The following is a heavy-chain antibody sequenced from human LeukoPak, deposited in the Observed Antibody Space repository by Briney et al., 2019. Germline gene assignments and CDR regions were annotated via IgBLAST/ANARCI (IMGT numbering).Heavy chain of an antibody. Sequence: HAGGSLRLSCAASGFTFSSYAMSWVRQAPGKGLEWVSAISGSGGSTYYADSVKGRFTITRDNSKNTLYLQMNSLRAEDTAVYYCAKAVTMVRGGEGAWFDPWGQGTLVTVSS. J-gene: IGHJ5*02. CDR1: GFTFSSYA. CDR3: AKAVTMVRGGEGAWFDP. V-gene: IGHV3-23*01. CDR2: ISGSGGST. D-gene: IGHD3-10*01.